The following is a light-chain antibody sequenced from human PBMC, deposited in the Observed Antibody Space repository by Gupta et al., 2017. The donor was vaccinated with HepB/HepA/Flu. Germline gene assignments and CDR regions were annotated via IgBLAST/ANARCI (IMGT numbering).Light chain of an antibody. Sequence: DIQMRQSPSSLSASVGDRVTITCRASQSISSYLNWYQQKPGKAPKLLIYAASSLQSGVPSRFSGSGSGTDFTLTISSRQPEDFATYYCQQSDTTPPTFGGGTKVEIK. CDR1: QSISSY. CDR3: QQSDTTPPT. J-gene: IGKJ4*01. V-gene: IGKV1-39*01. CDR2: AAS.